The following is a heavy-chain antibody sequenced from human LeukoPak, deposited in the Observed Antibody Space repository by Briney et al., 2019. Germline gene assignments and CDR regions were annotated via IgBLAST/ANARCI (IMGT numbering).Heavy chain of an antibody. CDR3: ARGRGREVYYYYYMDV. CDR1: GFTFSSYA. Sequence: GGSLRLSCAASGFTFSSYAMSWVRQAPGKGLEWVSAISGSGGSTYYADSVKGRFTISRDNSKNTLSLQMNSLRADDTAVYYCARGRGREVYYYYYMDVWGKGTTVTISS. CDR2: ISGSGGST. D-gene: IGHD1-26*01. V-gene: IGHV3-23*01. J-gene: IGHJ6*03.